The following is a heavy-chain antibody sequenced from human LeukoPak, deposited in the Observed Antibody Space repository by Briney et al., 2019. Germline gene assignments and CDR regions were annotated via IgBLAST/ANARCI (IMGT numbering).Heavy chain of an antibody. V-gene: IGHV4-38-2*02. CDR3: ARDPSEDSSGYYFDY. CDR1: GYSISNAYY. Sequence: SETLSLTCTVSGYSISNAYYWGWIRPPPGKGLEWIGNIHYSGSTSYNPSLKSRVTITVYTSKNQFSLRLSSVTAADTAVYYCARDPSEDSSGYYFDYWGQGTLVTVSS. J-gene: IGHJ4*02. CDR2: IHYSGST. D-gene: IGHD3-22*01.